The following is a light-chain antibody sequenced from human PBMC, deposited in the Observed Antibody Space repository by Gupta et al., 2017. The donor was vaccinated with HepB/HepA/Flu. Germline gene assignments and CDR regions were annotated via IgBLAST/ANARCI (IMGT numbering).Light chain of an antibody. CDR2: FGS. V-gene: IGKV2-28*01. J-gene: IGKJ1*01. Sequence: DIVMTQSPLPLSVTPGDPASISCRSSQSLLHSDGKNFMAWYLKKPGQSPQLLIFFGSNRASVVPDRFSGSGSGSDFTLKISRVEAVDVGVYYRMQALQTPPWTFGQGTKVEIK. CDR3: MQALQTPPWT. CDR1: QSLLHSDGKNF.